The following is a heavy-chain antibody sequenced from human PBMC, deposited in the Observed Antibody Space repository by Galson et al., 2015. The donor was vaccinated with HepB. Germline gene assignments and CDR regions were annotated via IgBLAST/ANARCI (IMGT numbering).Heavy chain of an antibody. CDR3: ARGDITFGGLYYYMDV. Sequence: SVKVSCKASGGTFSSYAISWVRQAPGQGLEWMGGIIPIFGTANYAQKFQGRVTITADESTSTAYMELSSLRSEDTAVYYCARGDITFGGLYYYMDVWGKGTTVTVSS. CDR1: GGTFSSYA. CDR2: IIPIFGTA. V-gene: IGHV1-69*13. J-gene: IGHJ6*03. D-gene: IGHD3-16*01.